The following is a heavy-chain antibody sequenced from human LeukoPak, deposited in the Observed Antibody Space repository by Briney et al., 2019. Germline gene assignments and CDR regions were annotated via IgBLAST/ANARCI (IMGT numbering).Heavy chain of an antibody. CDR3: ARGVANYYDSSGYQN. CDR2: ISNRNVV. Sequence: GGSLRLSCAASGFIFSDHYMDWVRQAPGKGLEWVSYISNRNVVYYADSVKGRFTISRDYTKNSLYLEINSLRAEDTAVYYCARGVANYYDSSGYQNWGQGTLVTVSS. D-gene: IGHD3-22*01. V-gene: IGHV3-69-1*01. CDR1: GFIFSDHY. J-gene: IGHJ4*02.